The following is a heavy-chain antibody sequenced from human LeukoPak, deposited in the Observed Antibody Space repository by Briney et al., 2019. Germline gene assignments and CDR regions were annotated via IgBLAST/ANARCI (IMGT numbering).Heavy chain of an antibody. Sequence: PGGSLRLSCAASGFTFSSYWMSWVRQAPGKGLEWVANIKQDGSEKYSVDSVKGRFTISRGNAKNSLYLQMNSLRAEDTAVYYCAKDLMGIAAALDYWGQGNLVTVSS. V-gene: IGHV3-7*03. CDR1: GFTFSSYW. CDR2: IKQDGSEK. J-gene: IGHJ4*02. CDR3: AKDLMGIAAALDY. D-gene: IGHD6-13*01.